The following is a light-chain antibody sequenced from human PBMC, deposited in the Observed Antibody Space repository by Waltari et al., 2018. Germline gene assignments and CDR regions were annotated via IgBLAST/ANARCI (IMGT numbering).Light chain of an antibody. Sequence: QLVLTQSPSASASLGASVKLTCTLSSGHSSNVIAWLQQQPEKGPRYLMKVNSDGSHSKGDEIPDRFSGSSSGAERYLTISSLQSEDEADYYCQTGGHGTWVFCGGTKLTVL. J-gene: IGLJ3*02. CDR1: SGHSSNV. CDR2: VNSDGSH. CDR3: QTGGHGTWV. V-gene: IGLV4-69*01.